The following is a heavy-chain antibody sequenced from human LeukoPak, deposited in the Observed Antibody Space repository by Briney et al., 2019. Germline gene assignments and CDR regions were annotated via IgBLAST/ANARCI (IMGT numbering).Heavy chain of an antibody. Sequence: SETLSLTCAVYGGSFSGYYWSWIRQPPGKGLEWIGEINHSGSTNYNPSLKSRVTISVDTSKNQFSLKLSSVTAADTAVYYCARAIRGEYQLLPQYSWFDPWGQGTLVTVSS. CDR2: INHSGST. D-gene: IGHD2-2*01. J-gene: IGHJ5*02. CDR1: GGSFSGYY. V-gene: IGHV4-34*01. CDR3: ARAIRGEYQLLPQYSWFDP.